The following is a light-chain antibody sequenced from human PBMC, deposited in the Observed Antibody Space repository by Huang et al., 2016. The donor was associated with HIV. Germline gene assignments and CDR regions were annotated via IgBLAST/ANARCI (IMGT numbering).Light chain of an antibody. CDR3: QQRSGWPPT. Sequence: DIVLTQSPGTLSLSPGARATLSCRASQSVGTYLTWYQHKPGQAPKRLMHDASNRAAGIPPRFSGSGSGTDFTLTINDLQSEDAVVYYCQQRSGWPPTFGGGTKV. CDR1: QSVGTY. J-gene: IGKJ4*01. V-gene: IGKV3-11*01. CDR2: DAS.